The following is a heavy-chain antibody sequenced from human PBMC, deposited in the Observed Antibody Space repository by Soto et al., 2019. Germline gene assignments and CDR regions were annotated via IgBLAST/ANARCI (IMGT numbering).Heavy chain of an antibody. CDR2: IIPIFGTA. Sequence: SVKVSCKASGGTFSSYAISWVRQAPGQGLEWMGGIIPIFGTANYAQKFQGRVTITADESTSTAYMELSSLRSEDTAVYYCASIFSGPLHVSVRGPKLGGYGSAPWGQGTLVTVSS. J-gene: IGHJ5*02. CDR3: ASIFSGPLHVSVRGPKLGGYGSAP. CDR1: GGTFSSYA. V-gene: IGHV1-69*13. D-gene: IGHD3-10*01.